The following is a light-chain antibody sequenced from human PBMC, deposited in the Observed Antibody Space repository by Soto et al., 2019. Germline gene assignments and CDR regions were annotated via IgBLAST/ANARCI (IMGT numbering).Light chain of an antibody. CDR2: GAS. V-gene: IGKV3-20*01. Sequence: EIVMTQSPATLSASPGERATLSCRASQSGGINLVWFQQKPGQAPRLLIYGASSRATGIPDRFSGSGSGTDFTLTISRLEPEDFAVYYCQQYGSSPWTFGQGTKVDIK. J-gene: IGKJ1*01. CDR3: QQYGSSPWT. CDR1: QSGGIN.